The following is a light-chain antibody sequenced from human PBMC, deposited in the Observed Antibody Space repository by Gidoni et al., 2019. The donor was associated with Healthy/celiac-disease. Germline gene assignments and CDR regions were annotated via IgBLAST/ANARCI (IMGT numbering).Light chain of an antibody. Sequence: DIQITQSPSTLPASVGDRVTITRRASQSISSWLAWYQQKPGKATKLLDYDASSLESGVPTRFGGRGSRTEITLTISSLQPDVFTTYYCQQYNSYSPYTFGQGTKLEIK. CDR2: DAS. J-gene: IGKJ2*01. CDR3: QQYNSYSPYT. V-gene: IGKV1-5*01. CDR1: QSISSW.